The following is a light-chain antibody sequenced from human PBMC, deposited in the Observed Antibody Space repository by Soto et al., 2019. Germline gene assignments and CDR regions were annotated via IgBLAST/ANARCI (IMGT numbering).Light chain of an antibody. CDR3: AIRDDCLHGFYV. CDR2: GNN. V-gene: IGLV1-44*01. J-gene: IGLJ1*01. Sequence: QPVLTQPPSASGSPGQTVTICCSGGRYNIGSNTVNWYQQLPGTAPKLLIYGNNQRPSGVPDRFSGLRSGTSASLAISGLRSKDYADYYCAIRDDCLHGFYVFGVGTRVTVL. CDR1: RYNIGSNT.